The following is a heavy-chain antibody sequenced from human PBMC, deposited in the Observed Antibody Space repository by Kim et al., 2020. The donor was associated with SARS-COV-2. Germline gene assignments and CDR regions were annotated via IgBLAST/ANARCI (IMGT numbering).Heavy chain of an antibody. V-gene: IGHV5-51*01. CDR2: IYPGDSDT. J-gene: IGHJ6*02. D-gene: IGHD5-18*01. CDR3: ARHLRGYSFKVLYYGMDV. Sequence: GESLKISCKGSGYSFTSYWIGWVRQMPGKGLEWMGIIYPGDSDTRYSPSFQGQVTISADKSISTAYLQWSSLKASDTAMYFCARHLRGYSFKVLYYGMDVWGQGTTVTVSS. CDR1: GYSFTSYW.